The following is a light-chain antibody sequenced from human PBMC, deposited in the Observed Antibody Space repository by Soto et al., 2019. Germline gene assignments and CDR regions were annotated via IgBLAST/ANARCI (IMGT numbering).Light chain of an antibody. CDR2: EDT. V-gene: IGLV2-23*02. CDR3: CSYAGSSTFVL. J-gene: IGLJ2*01. Sequence: QSALTQPASVSGSPGQSITISCTGTSSDVGSYILVSWYQRHPGKAPKLMIYEDTRRPSGVSNRFSGSKSGNTASLTISRLQAEDEADYYCCSYAGSSTFVLFGGGTKLTVL. CDR1: SSDVGSYIL.